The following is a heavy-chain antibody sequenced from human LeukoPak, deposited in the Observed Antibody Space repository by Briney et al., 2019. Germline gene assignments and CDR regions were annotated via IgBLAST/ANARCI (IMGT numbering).Heavy chain of an antibody. J-gene: IGHJ5*02. D-gene: IGHD5-24*01. CDR1: GFSLSTSGVV. CDR3: AHRPRVPTILNWFDP. CDR2: IYWNDDK. V-gene: IGHV2-5*01. Sequence: ECGPTLVKPTQTLTLTCNFSGFSLSTSGVVVGWIRQPPGKALEWLALIYWNDDKRYSPSLKSRLNITKDTSKNQVVLTMTNMDPVDTATYYCAHRPRVPTILNWFDPWGQGTRDTVSS.